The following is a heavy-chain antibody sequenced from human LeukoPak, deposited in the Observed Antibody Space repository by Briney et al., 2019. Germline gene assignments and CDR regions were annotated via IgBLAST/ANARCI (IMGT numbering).Heavy chain of an antibody. Sequence: PGGSLRLSCAASGFTFSDYYMSWIRQAPGKGLEWVSYISSSGSTIYYADSVKGRFTISRDNAKNSLYLQMNSLRAEETAVYYCGRKKPGWLRSGYYYYMDVWGKGTTVTVSS. D-gene: IGHD5-12*01. J-gene: IGHJ6*03. CDR3: GRKKPGWLRSGYYYYMDV. CDR1: GFTFSDYY. V-gene: IGHV3-11*01. CDR2: ISSSGSTI.